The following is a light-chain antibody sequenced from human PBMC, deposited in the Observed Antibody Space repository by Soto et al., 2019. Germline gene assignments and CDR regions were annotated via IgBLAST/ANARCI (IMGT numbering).Light chain of an antibody. Sequence: EIVMTQSPATLSVSPGERATLSCRASQSVSINLAWYQQKPGQAPRLLIYGASTRATGFPARFSGSGSGTDFTLTINSLQSEDSAAYYCQQSHSSPLTFGGGTKVEFK. V-gene: IGKV3-15*01. CDR2: GAS. J-gene: IGKJ4*01. CDR3: QQSHSSPLT. CDR1: QSVSIN.